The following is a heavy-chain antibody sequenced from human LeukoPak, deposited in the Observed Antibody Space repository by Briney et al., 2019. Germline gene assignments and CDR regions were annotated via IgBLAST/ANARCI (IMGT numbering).Heavy chain of an antibody. CDR1: GFTFSSYW. Sequence: PGGSLRLSCAASGFTFSSYWMSWVRQAPGKGLEWVANIKEDGSVKYYVDSVKGRFTISRDNAKNSLYLQMNSLRADDTAVYYCGREVPGGAFDYWGQGTLVTVSS. CDR3: GREVPGGAFDY. J-gene: IGHJ4*02. D-gene: IGHD3-10*01. V-gene: IGHV3-7*04. CDR2: IKEDGSVK.